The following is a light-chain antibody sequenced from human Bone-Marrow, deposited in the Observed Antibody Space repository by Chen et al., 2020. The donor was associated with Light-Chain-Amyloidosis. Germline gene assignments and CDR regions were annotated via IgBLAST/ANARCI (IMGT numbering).Light chain of an antibody. CDR3: SAFTSSSSYV. CDR1: SGDVGTYNS. J-gene: IGLJ1*01. V-gene: IGLV2-14*01. CDR2: AVS. Sequence: QSALTQPPSVSGSPGQSITISCTGTSGDVGTYNSFPWYQQHPGKAPKVLIYAVSNRPSGVSNRFSGSKSGNTASLTISGLQAEDEADYYCSAFTSSSSYVFGPGTKVTVL.